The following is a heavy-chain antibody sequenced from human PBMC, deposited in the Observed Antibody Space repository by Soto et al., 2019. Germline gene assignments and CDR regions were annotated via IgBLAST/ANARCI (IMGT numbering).Heavy chain of an antibody. V-gene: IGHV4-34*01. D-gene: IGHD3-22*01. CDR2: INHSGST. CDR1: GGSFSGYY. CDR3: ARTFGVVVLPFGWFDP. Sequence: SETLSLTCAVYGGSFSGYYWSWIRQPPGKGLEWIGEINHSGSTNYNPSLKSRVTISVDTSKNQFSLKLGSVTAADTAVYYCARTFGVVVLPFGWFDPWGQVTLVTVSS. J-gene: IGHJ5*02.